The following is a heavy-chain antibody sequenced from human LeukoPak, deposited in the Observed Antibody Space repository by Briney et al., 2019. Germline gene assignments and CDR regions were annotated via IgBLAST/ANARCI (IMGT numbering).Heavy chain of an antibody. CDR2: ISYDGSNK. J-gene: IGHJ4*02. CDR1: GFTFSSYA. Sequence: PGGSLRLSCAASGFTFSSYAMHWVRQAPGKGLEWVAVISYDGSNKYYADSVKGRFTISRDNSKNTLYLQMNSLRAEDTAVHYCARAQYCSSADCYGRSAGIFDYWGQGTLVTVSS. D-gene: IGHD2-2*01. CDR3: ARAQYCSSADCYGRSAGIFDY. V-gene: IGHV3-30-3*01.